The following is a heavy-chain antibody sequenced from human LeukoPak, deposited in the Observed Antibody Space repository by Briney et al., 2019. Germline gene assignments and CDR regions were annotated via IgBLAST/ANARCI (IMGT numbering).Heavy chain of an antibody. CDR1: GFTFSSYS. CDR2: ISGSSGDI. V-gene: IGHV3-21*01. J-gene: IGHJ3*02. CDR3: ARDLNALAAAATEAYDI. D-gene: IGHD6-13*01. Sequence: PGGSLRLSCAASGFTFSSYSMNWVRQAPGKGLEWVSSISGSSGDIYYADSVKGGFTISRDNAKNSLYLQMNSLTAEDTAAYYCARDLNALAAAATEAYDIWGQGTMVTVSS.